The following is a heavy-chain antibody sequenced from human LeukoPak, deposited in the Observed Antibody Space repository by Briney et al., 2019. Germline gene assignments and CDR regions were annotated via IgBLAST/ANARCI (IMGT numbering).Heavy chain of an antibody. J-gene: IGHJ4*02. CDR2: VKQDGSEN. CDR1: GFTFSTYY. CDR3: VSQEVVPH. D-gene: IGHD2-15*01. Sequence: GGSLRLSCAASGFTFSTYYMTWVRQAPGKGLEWVAGVKQDGSENYYVDSVKGRFTISRDNAKNSLYLQMDSLRAEDTAVYYCVSQEVVPHWGQGTLVSVSS. V-gene: IGHV3-7*01.